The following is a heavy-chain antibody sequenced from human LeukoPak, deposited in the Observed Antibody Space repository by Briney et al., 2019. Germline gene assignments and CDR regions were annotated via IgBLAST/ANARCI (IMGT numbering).Heavy chain of an antibody. Sequence: ASVKVSCKASGYTFTSYDINWVRQATGQGLEWMGWMNPNSGNTGYAQEVQDRVTMTTDTSASTAYVELRSLTSDDTALYYCAKLMDNNYDGSAFDHWGQGTLVTVSS. D-gene: IGHD3-22*01. CDR2: MNPNSGNT. V-gene: IGHV1-8*01. CDR1: GYTFTSYD. CDR3: AKLMDNNYDGSAFDH. J-gene: IGHJ4*02.